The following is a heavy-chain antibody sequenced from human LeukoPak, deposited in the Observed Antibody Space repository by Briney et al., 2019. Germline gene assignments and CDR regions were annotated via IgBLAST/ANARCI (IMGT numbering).Heavy chain of an antibody. Sequence: SETLSLTCTVSGGSISSSNYYWGWIRQPPGKGLEWIVSIYYSGSTYYDPSLKSRVTISVDTAKNQFSLNLGSVTAADTSVYYCARHGGSIVGATITWFHPWGQGTLVTVSS. J-gene: IGHJ5*02. CDR1: GGSISSSNYY. V-gene: IGHV4-39*01. CDR3: ARHGGSIVGATITWFHP. D-gene: IGHD1-26*01. CDR2: IYYSGST.